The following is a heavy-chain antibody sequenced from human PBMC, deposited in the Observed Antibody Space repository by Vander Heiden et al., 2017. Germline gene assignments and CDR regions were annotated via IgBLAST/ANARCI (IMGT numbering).Heavy chain of an antibody. J-gene: IGHJ1*01. D-gene: IGHD4-17*01. Sequence: QVQLVESGGGVVQPGRSLRLSCAASGFTFSSYAMHWVRQAPGKGLEWVAVISYDGSNKYYADSVKGRFTISRDNSKNTLYLQMNSLRAEDTAVYYCARDWSGTTVVTGYFQHWGQGTLVTVSS. V-gene: IGHV3-30-3*01. CDR1: GFTFSSYA. CDR3: ARDWSGTTVVTGYFQH. CDR2: ISYDGSNK.